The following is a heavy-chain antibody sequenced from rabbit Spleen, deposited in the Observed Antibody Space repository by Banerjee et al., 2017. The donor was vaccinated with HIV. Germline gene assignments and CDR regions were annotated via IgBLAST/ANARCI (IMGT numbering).Heavy chain of an antibody. CDR3: ARNANGGWDL. J-gene: IGHJ4*01. Sequence: QEHLKESGGGLVKPGASLTLTCTASGFSFSNGYVMCWVRQAPGKGLEWIACIGISSGNSYYANWAKGRFTISKTSSTTMTLQVTSLTAADTATYFCARNANGGWDLWGQGTLVTVS. V-gene: IGHV1S45*01. CDR2: IGISSGNS. CDR1: GFSFSNGYV. D-gene: IGHD4-1*01.